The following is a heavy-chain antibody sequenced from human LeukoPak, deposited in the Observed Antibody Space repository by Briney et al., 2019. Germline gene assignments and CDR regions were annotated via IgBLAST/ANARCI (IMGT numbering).Heavy chain of an antibody. CDR3: ARNNWKYYYYMDV. V-gene: IGHV1-69*04. Sequence: VASVKVSCKASGYTFTSYGISWVRQAPGQGLEWMGRIIPILGIANYAQKFQGRVTITADKSTSTAYMELSSLGSEDTAVYYCARNNWKYYYYMDVWGKGTTVTVSS. J-gene: IGHJ6*03. D-gene: IGHD1-20*01. CDR1: GYTFTSYG. CDR2: IIPILGIA.